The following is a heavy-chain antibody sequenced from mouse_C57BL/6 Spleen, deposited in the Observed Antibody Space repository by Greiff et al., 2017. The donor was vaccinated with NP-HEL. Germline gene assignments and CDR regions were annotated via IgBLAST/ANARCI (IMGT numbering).Heavy chain of an antibody. D-gene: IGHD2-5*01. CDR3: ARRAYYSNSYWYFDV. CDR2: IDPNSGGT. J-gene: IGHJ1*03. V-gene: IGHV1-72*01. CDR1: GYTFTSYW. Sequence: QVQLQQPGAELVKPGASVKLSCKASGYTFTSYWMHWVKQRPGRGLEWIGRIDPNSGGTKYNEKFKSKATLTVDKPSSTAYMQLSSLTSEDSAVYYCARRAYYSNSYWYFDVWGTGTTVTVSS.